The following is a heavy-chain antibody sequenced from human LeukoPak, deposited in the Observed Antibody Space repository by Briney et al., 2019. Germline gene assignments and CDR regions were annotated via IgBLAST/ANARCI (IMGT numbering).Heavy chain of an antibody. D-gene: IGHD6-25*01. J-gene: IGHJ3*02. V-gene: IGHV4-4*07. CDR1: GGSISSYY. CDR3: ARADSSGLRGALDAFDI. Sequence: SETLSLTCTVSGGSISSYYWSWIRQPAGKGLEWIGRIYTSGSTNYNPSLKSRVTMSVDTSKNQFSLKLSSVTAADTAVYYCARADSSGLRGALDAFDIWGQGTMVTVSS. CDR2: IYTSGST.